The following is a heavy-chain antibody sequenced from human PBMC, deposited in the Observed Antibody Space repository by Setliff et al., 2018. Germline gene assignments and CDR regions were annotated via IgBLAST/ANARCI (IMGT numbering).Heavy chain of an antibody. J-gene: IGHJ2*01. CDR3: ARSRTIAVKGGVFAV. V-gene: IGHV4-39*07. Sequence: SETLSLTCSVSGASISTTYYYWDWIRQSPEKGLEWIGTIYQNGITYYNPSVKSRVTISLDTSKNQFSLELSSVTAADTAVYYCARSRTIAVKGGVFAVWGRGTLVTVSS. D-gene: IGHD6-19*01. CDR1: GASISTTYYY. CDR2: IYQNGIT.